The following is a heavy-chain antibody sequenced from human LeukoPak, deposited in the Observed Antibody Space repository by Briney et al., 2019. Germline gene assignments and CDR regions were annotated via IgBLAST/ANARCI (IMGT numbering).Heavy chain of an antibody. CDR1: GFTFSSYG. CDR3: AKNTDAAAKPSPYYYYGMDV. Sequence: GGSLRLSCAASGFTFSSYGMHWVRQAPGKGLEWVAVISYDGSNKYYADSVKGRFTISRDNSKNTLYLQMNSLRAEDTAVYYCAKNTDAAAKPSPYYYYGMDVWGQGTTVTVSS. J-gene: IGHJ6*02. D-gene: IGHD2-2*01. CDR2: ISYDGSNK. V-gene: IGHV3-30*18.